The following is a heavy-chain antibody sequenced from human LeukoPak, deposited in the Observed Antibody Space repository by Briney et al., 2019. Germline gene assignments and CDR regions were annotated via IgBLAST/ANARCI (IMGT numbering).Heavy chain of an antibody. V-gene: IGHV4-59*01. CDR3: AGTCSSTSCPADYYYGMDV. CDR1: GGSISSYY. Sequence: PSETLSLTCTVSGGSISSYYWSRIRQPPGKGLEWIGYIYYSGSTNYNPSLKSRVTISVDTSKNQFSLKLSSVTAADTAVYYCAGTCSSTSCPADYYYGMDVWGQGTTVTVSS. D-gene: IGHD2-2*01. J-gene: IGHJ6*02. CDR2: IYYSGST.